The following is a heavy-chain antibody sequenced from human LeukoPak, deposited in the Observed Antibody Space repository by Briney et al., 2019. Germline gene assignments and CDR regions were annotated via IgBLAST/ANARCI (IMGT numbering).Heavy chain of an antibody. CDR3: ARVMHWDIVMARGRGMDA. J-gene: IGHJ6*02. CDR2: INPYNGDT. D-gene: IGHD5-12*01. V-gene: IGHV1-18*01. CDR1: GYTFTTYG. Sequence: GASVKVSCKASGYTFTTYGISWVRQAPGQGLAWMGWINPYNGDTNYAQKLQGRVTMTTDTSTRTAYMELRSLRSDDTAVYYCARVMHWDIVMARGRGMDAWGQGTTVTVSS.